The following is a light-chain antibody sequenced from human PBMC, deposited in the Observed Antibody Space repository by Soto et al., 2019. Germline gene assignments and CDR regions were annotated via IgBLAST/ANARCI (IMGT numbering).Light chain of an antibody. V-gene: IGKV3-20*01. CDR1: QSVSSN. Sequence: EIVLKQSPGTLSLSPGERATLSCRASQSVSSNLAWYQQKPGQAPRLLIYGASNRATGIPDRFSGSGSGTDFTLTISRLEPEDFAVYYCQQYGSSGTFGQGSKVDI. J-gene: IGKJ1*01. CDR2: GAS. CDR3: QQYGSSGT.